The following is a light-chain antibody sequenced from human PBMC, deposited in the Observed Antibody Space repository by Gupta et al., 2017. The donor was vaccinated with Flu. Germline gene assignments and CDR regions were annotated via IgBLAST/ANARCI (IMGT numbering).Light chain of an antibody. Sequence: QSVLTQPPSVSGAPGQRVTIPCTGRSSNIGAGYDVHWYQQLPGTAPKLLIYGNSNRRSGVPDRFSGSKSGTSASLAITGLQAEDEADYYCQSYDSSLKVVFGGGTKLTVL. V-gene: IGLV1-40*01. CDR2: GNS. CDR1: SSNIGAGYD. CDR3: QSYDSSLKVV. J-gene: IGLJ2*01.